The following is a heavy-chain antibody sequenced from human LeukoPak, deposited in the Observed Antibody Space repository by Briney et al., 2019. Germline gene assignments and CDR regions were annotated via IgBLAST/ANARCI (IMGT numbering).Heavy chain of an antibody. CDR1: GFTFSSYG. CDR2: ISYDGSNK. Sequence: GGSLGLSCAASGFTFSSYGMHWVRQAPGKGLEWVAVISYDGSNKYYADSVKGRFTISRDNSKNTLYLQMNSLRAEDTAAYYCAKVGCSGGSCYSSDAFDIWGQGTMVTVSS. V-gene: IGHV3-30*18. CDR3: AKVGCSGGSCYSSDAFDI. J-gene: IGHJ3*02. D-gene: IGHD2-15*01.